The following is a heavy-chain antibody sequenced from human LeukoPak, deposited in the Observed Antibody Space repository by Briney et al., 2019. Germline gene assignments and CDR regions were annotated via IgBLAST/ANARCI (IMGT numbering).Heavy chain of an antibody. V-gene: IGHV4-34*01. CDR3: ARGLLDGYTHPAAFDI. Sequence: SETLSLTCAVYGGSFSGYYWSWIRQPPGKGLEWIGEINHSGSTNYNPSLRSRVTISVDTSKNQFSLKLSSVTAADTAVYYCARGLLDGYTHPAAFDIWGQGTMVTVSS. D-gene: IGHD5-24*01. CDR2: INHSGST. J-gene: IGHJ3*02. CDR1: GGSFSGYY.